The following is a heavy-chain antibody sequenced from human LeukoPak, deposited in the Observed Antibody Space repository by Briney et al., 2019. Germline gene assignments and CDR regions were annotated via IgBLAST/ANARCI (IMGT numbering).Heavy chain of an antibody. CDR3: ARGVTGTSQLFDY. Sequence: KPSETLSLTCAVYGGSFSAYYWSWIRQPPGKGLEWIGEINHSGTTNCNPSLKSRVTISVDTSKNQFSLKLNSVTAADTAVYLCARGVTGTSQLFDYWGQGTLVTVSS. D-gene: IGHD1-7*01. CDR1: GGSFSAYY. CDR2: INHSGTT. J-gene: IGHJ4*02. V-gene: IGHV4-34*01.